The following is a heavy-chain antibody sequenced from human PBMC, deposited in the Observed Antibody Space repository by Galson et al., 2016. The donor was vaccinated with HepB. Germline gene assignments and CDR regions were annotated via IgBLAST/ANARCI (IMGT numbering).Heavy chain of an antibody. CDR2: IKQDGSEK. Sequence: SLRLSCAASGFTFNSYWMGWVRQAPGKGLEWVANIKQDGSEKYYVDSVKGRFTISRDNAKNSLYLQMNSLRAEETAVYYCAREGNGGFDIWGQGTMVTVSS. CDR3: AREGNGGFDI. CDR1: GFTFNSYW. D-gene: IGHD3-16*01. J-gene: IGHJ3*02. V-gene: IGHV3-7*01.